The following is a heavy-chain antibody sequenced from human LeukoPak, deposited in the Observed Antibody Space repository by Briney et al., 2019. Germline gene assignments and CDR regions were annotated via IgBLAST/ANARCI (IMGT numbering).Heavy chain of an antibody. Sequence: PGGSLRLSCAASGFTFSTSAMNWVRQAPGKGLEWVSAISGSGSSTYYAASGKGRFTISRDNSKHTLYLQLNSLSAEDTALYYCAKCLRQCDGGFCYSGQYYLDYWGQGTLVTVSS. CDR3: AKCLRQCDGGFCYSGQYYLDY. J-gene: IGHJ4*02. D-gene: IGHD2-15*01. CDR1: GFTFSTSA. CDR2: ISGSGSST. V-gene: IGHV3-23*01.